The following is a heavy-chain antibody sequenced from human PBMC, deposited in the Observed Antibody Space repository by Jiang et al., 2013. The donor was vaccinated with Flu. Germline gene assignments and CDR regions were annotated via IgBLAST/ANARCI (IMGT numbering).Heavy chain of an antibody. Sequence: APGQGLEWMGLINPTGDKTNYTQKFQGRVSMTRDTSTTTVYMELSSLRSEDTAVYYCARQSCGGDCYQDIYYYYFGLDVWGQGTTVTVSS. J-gene: IGHJ6*02. CDR2: INPTGDKT. D-gene: IGHD2-21*02. V-gene: IGHV1-46*01. CDR3: ARQSCGGDCYQDIYYYYFGLDV.